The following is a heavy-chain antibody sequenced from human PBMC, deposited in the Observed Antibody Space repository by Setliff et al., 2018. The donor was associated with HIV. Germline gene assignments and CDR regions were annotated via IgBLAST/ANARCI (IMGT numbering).Heavy chain of an antibody. V-gene: IGHV4-38-2*01. CDR2: IFYTGTT. D-gene: IGHD1-26*01. Sequence: SETLSLTCAVSGYSIRDNFFWGWVRQPPGKGLEWIGSIFYTGTTYYNPSLWGRVTISIDTSKNQFSLKLSSVTAADTAVYYCARAGMGALRSLFDYWGQGTLVTVS. J-gene: IGHJ4*02. CDR1: GYSIRDNFF. CDR3: ARAGMGALRSLFDY.